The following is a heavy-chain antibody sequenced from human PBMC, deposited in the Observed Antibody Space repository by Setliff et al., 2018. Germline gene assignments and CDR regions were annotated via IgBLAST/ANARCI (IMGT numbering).Heavy chain of an antibody. CDR3: ARGRTTVTFDY. D-gene: IGHD4-17*01. CDR2: INHSGST. CDR1: GGSFSGYY. V-gene: IGHV4-34*01. Sequence: SETLSLTCAVYGGSFSGYYWNWIRQPPGKGLEWIGEINHSGSTNYNPSLKSRVTMSIDTSKNQFSLKLNSVTAADMAVYYCARGRTTVTFDYWGQGTLVTVSS. J-gene: IGHJ4*02.